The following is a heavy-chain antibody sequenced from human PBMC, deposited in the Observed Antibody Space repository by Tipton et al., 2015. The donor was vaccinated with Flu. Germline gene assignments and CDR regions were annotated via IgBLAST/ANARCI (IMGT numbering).Heavy chain of an antibody. V-gene: IGHV1-69*18. CDR3: ARDGEDYNGAFDM. D-gene: IGHD4-11*01. Sequence: QPVQSGAEVKKPGSSVKVSCKSSGDNFNTYAISWVRRAPGQGLEWMGRIIPVFGTTNYAQKFQGRVTITRDESTSTAYMELSRLNSDDTAVYYCARDGEDYNGAFDMWGQGTAVTVSP. CDR2: IIPVFGTT. J-gene: IGHJ3*02. CDR1: GDNFNTYA.